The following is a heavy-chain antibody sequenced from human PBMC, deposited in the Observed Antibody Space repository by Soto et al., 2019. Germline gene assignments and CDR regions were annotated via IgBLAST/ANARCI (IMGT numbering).Heavy chain of an antibody. J-gene: IGHJ2*01. CDR1: AFSFEDYA. D-gene: IGHD2-2*01. CDR2: ISWNSGDI. CDR3: AKDRGHSCLGWYFDL. V-gene: IGHV3-9*01. Sequence: EVHLVESGGGLVQPGRSLRLSCAASAFSFEDYAMHWVRQGPGKSLEWVAGISWNSGDIGYADSVRGRFTISRDNAKNSLYLQMDSLRPEDTALYYCAKDRGHSCLGWYFDLWGRGTLVTVSS.